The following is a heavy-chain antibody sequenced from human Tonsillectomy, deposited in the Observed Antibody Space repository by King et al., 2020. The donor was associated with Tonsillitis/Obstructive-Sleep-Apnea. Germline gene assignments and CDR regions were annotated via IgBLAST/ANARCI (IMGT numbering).Heavy chain of an antibody. CDR3: ARHEVDYYDSSGYYYFDY. CDR2: IYYSGST. Sequence: LPLQESGPGLVKPSENLSLTCTVSGGSISSSSYYWGWIRQPPGKGLEWIGSIYYSGSTYYNPSLKSRVTISVDTSKNQFSLKLSSVTAADTAVYYCARHEVDYYDSSGYYYFDYWGQGTLVTVSS. J-gene: IGHJ4*02. CDR1: GGSISSSSYY. D-gene: IGHD3-22*01. V-gene: IGHV4-39*01.